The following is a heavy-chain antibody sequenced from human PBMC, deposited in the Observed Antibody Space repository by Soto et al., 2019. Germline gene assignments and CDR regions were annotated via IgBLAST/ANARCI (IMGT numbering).Heavy chain of an antibody. CDR1: GFTFSSYA. V-gene: IGHV3-23*01. D-gene: IGHD2-2*01. CDR2: ICGNGDKT. Sequence: EVKLLESGGGLVQPGGSLRLSCTASGFTFSSYAMIWVRQAPGQGLEWVSRICGNGDKTNYADSATGRFTISRYNSKNAVSLQMSSLIADDTGVYYCAGGREYLGREGQYFDYWGQETLVTVSS. CDR3: AGGREYLGREGQYFDY. J-gene: IGHJ4*02.